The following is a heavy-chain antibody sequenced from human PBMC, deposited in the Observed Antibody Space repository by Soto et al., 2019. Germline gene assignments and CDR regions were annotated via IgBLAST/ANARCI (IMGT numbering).Heavy chain of an antibody. CDR1: GFTFSIYS. CDR2: ISSSSSYI. CDR3: ARDSSMYSSGWALGFDP. V-gene: IGHV3-21*01. J-gene: IGHJ5*02. Sequence: GGSLRLSCAASGFTFSIYSMNWFRQAPGKGLEWVSSISSSSSYIYYADSVKGRFTVSRDNAKNSLYLQMNSLRAEDTAVYYCARDSSMYSSGWALGFDPWGQGTLVTVSS. D-gene: IGHD6-19*01.